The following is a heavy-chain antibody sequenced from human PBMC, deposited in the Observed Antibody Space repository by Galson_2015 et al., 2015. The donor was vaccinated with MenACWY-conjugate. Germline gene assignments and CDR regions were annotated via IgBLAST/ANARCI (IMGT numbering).Heavy chain of an antibody. Sequence: SLRLSCAASGITFSRCGMNWVRQAPGKGLEWISYISRGSGRKYYAASAKGRFTISRDDAKSLLFLQIVILRDEATAVYYCAWGRNPTVNSMYLDYWGQGTLVSVSS. J-gene: IGHJ4*02. CDR2: ISRGSGRK. CDR1: GITFSRCG. D-gene: IGHD7-27*01. CDR3: AWGRNPTVNSMYLDY. V-gene: IGHV3-48*02.